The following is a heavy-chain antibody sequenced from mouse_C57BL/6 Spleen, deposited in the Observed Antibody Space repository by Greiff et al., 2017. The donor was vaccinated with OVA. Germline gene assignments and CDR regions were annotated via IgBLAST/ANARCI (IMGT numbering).Heavy chain of an antibody. CDR2: ISDGGSYT. CDR1: GFTFSSYA. Sequence: EVQLQESGGGLVKPGGSLKLSCAASGFTFSSYAMSWVRQTPEKRLEWVATISDGGSYTYYPDNVKGRFTISRDNAKNNLYLQMSHLKSEDTAMYYCANYYGSSSWFAYWGQGTLVTVSA. CDR3: ANYYGSSSWFAY. V-gene: IGHV5-4*01. J-gene: IGHJ3*01. D-gene: IGHD1-1*01.